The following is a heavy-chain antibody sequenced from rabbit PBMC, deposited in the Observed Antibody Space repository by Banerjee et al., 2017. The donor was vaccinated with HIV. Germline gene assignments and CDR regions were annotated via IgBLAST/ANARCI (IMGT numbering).Heavy chain of an antibody. CDR1: GFSFSNKYV. Sequence: QEQLVESGGGLVKPGASLTLSCKASGFSFSNKYVMCWVRQAPGKGLEWIACIATGSGSTYYASWAKGRFTISKTSSTTVTLQVTSLTAADTATYFCARGGGGSYYAYFNLWGQGTLVTVS. D-gene: IGHD8-1*01. CDR2: IATGSGST. CDR3: ARGGGGSYYAYFNL. V-gene: IGHV1S45*01. J-gene: IGHJ4*01.